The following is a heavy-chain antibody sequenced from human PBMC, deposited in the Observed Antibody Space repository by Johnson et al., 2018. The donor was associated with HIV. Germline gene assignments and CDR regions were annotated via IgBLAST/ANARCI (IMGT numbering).Heavy chain of an antibody. CDR2: IWYDGSNK. D-gene: IGHD3-16*01. CDR1: GFTFSSYG. Sequence: VQLVESGGGVVQPGRSLRLSCAASGFTFSSYGMHWVRQAPGKGLEWVAVIWYDGSNKYYADSVKGRFTISRDNSKNTLYLQMNSLRAEETAVYYCARVTPQRGDNDVFDIWGQGTMVTVSS. CDR3: ARVTPQRGDNDVFDI. J-gene: IGHJ3*02. V-gene: IGHV3-33*01.